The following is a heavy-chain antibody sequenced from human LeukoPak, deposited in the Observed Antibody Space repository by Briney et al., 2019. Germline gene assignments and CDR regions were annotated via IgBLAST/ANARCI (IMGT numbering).Heavy chain of an antibody. D-gene: IGHD3-22*01. CDR1: GFTFSRNW. V-gene: IGHV3-7*04. Sequence: GGSLRLSCAGSGFTFSRNWTSWVRQAPGKGLEWVANIKQDGSEKYYVDSVKGRFTISRDNAKNSLYLQMNSLRAEDTAVYYCARVADYYDSRGMDVWGQGTTVTVSS. CDR2: IKQDGSEK. CDR3: ARVADYYDSRGMDV. J-gene: IGHJ6*02.